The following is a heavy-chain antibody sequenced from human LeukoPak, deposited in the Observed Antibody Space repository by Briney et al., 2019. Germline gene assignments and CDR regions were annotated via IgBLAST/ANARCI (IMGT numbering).Heavy chain of an antibody. CDR3: ARDPPYYYGSIGGMDV. CDR2: INPSGGST. D-gene: IGHD3-10*01. CDR1: GGTFSSYA. V-gene: IGHV1-46*01. J-gene: IGHJ6*02. Sequence: ASVKVSCKASGGTFSSYAISWVRQAPGQGLEWMGIINPSGGSTSYAQKFPGRVTMTRDTSTSTVYMELSSLRSEDTAVYYCARDPPYYYGSIGGMDVWGQGTTVTVSS.